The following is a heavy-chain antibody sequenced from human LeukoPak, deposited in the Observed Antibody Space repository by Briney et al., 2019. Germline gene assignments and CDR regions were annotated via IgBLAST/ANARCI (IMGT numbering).Heavy chain of an antibody. CDR2: ISSSSSTI. Sequence: GGSLRLSCAASGFTFSDYYMSWIRQAPGKGLEWVSYISSSSSTIYYADSVKGRFTISRDNAKNSLYLQMNSLRAEDTAVYYCAREGSRIVGASSSWDAFDIWGQGTMVTVSS. CDR1: GFTFSDYY. J-gene: IGHJ3*02. V-gene: IGHV3-11*04. CDR3: AREGSRIVGASSSWDAFDI. D-gene: IGHD1-26*01.